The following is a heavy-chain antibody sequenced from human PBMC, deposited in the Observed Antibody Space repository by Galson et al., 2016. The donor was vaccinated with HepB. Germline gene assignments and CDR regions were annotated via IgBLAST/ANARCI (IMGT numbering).Heavy chain of an antibody. CDR3: ARPLRHVATAGYDC. CDR2: IYHGGRT. Sequence: SETLSLTCAVSGGSISSYDWWNWVRQAPGKGLEWIGEIYHGGRTIYNPSLKSRVTMSLDKSKNQFSLKVNSMTAADTAMYYCARPLRHVATAGYDCWGQGTLVIVSS. CDR1: GGSISSYDW. J-gene: IGHJ4*02. V-gene: IGHV4-4*02. D-gene: IGHD6-13*01.